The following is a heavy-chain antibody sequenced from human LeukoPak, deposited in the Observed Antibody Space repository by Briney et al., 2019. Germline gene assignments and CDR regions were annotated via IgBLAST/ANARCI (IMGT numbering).Heavy chain of an antibody. CDR2: IYSDGNT. J-gene: IGHJ1*01. V-gene: IGHV3-53*01. CDR1: GFTVSNNR. CDR3: VREREGSNSEH. Sequence: GGSLRLSCAASGFTVSNNRLSWVRHAPGMGLEWVSTIYSDGNTYYPDSVKGRFTISRDGSKNTLYLQLNSLRTEDTAIYYCVREREGSNSEHWGQETLVTVSS. D-gene: IGHD1-26*01.